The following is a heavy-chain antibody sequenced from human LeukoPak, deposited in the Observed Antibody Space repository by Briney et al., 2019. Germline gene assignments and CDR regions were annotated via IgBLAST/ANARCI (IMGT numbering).Heavy chain of an antibody. J-gene: IGHJ6*03. V-gene: IGHV4-59*01. CDR1: GGSISSYY. CDR2: IYYSGST. CDR3: ARAFYPGYYSYMAV. Sequence: SETLSLTCTVSGGSISSYYWSWIRQPPGKGLEWIGYIYYSGSTNFNPSLKSRVTISVDTSKNQFSLKLSSVTAADTAVYYCARAFYPGYYSYMAVWGKGTTVTVSS. D-gene: IGHD3-16*02.